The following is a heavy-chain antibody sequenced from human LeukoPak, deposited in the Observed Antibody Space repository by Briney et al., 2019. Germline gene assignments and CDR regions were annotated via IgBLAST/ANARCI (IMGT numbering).Heavy chain of an antibody. D-gene: IGHD5-18*01. CDR2: ISPSSHYI. CDR1: GFTFSNYS. V-gene: IGHV3-21*04. J-gene: IGHJ6*03. Sequence: PGGSLRLSCAGSGFTFSNYSINWVRQAPGKGLEWFSSISPSSHYIYYADSVRGRFTISRANARNSLYLQMNSLRDEDTAVYYCARDRHTAMVYYYYYMDVWGTGTTVTASS. CDR3: ARDRHTAMVYYYYYMDV.